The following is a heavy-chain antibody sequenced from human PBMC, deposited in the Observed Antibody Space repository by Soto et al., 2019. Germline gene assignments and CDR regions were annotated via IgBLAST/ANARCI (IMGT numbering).Heavy chain of an antibody. CDR2: IYSGGST. V-gene: IGHV3-53*01. CDR1: GFTVSSNY. J-gene: IGHJ4*02. Sequence: GGPLRFSXAASGFTVSSNYMSWVRQAPGKGLEWVSVIYSGGSTYYADSVKGRFTISRDNSKNTLYPQMNSLRAEDTAVYYCARDFPGTTVTTGYWGQGTLVTVSS. CDR3: ARDFPGTTVTTGY. D-gene: IGHD4-17*01.